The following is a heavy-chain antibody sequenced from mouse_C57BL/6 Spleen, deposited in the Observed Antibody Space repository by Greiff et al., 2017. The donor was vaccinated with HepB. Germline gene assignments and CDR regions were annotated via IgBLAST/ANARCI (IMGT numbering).Heavy chain of an antibody. CDR3: ARGEVDDGYTLYAMDY. J-gene: IGHJ4*01. CDR2: IYPGDGDT. CDR1: GYAFSSYW. D-gene: IGHD2-3*01. V-gene: IGHV1-80*01. Sequence: VQLQQSGAELVKPGASVKISCKASGYAFSSYWMNWVKQRPGKGLEWIGQIYPGDGDTNYNGKFKGKATLTADKSSSTAYMQLSSLTSEDSAVYFCARGEVDDGYTLYAMDYWGQGTSVTVSS.